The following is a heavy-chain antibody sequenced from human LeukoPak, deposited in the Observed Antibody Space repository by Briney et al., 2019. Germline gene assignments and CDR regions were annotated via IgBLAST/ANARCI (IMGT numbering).Heavy chain of an antibody. CDR1: GGSISSGGYY. V-gene: IGHV4-30-2*01. Sequence: SETLSLTCTVSGGSISSGGYYWSWIRQPPGKGLEWIGYIYHSGSTYYNPSLKSRVTISVDRSKNQFSLKLSSVTAADTAVYYCAIQYSSSWYYFDYWGQGTLVTVSS. D-gene: IGHD6-13*01. CDR2: IYHSGST. J-gene: IGHJ4*02. CDR3: AIQYSSSWYYFDY.